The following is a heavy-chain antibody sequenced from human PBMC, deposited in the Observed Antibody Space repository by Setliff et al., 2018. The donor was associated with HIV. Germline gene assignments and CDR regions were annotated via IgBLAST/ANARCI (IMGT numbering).Heavy chain of an antibody. V-gene: IGHV1-8*01. CDR1: GYTFTSYD. Sequence: ALVKVSCKASGYTFTSYDINWVRQATGQGLEWMGWMNPNSGNAGYAQKFQGRVTMTRNTSISTAYMELSSLRSEDTAVYYCARRGTGDYYYYYYMDVWGKGTTVTVSS. J-gene: IGHJ6*03. CDR2: MNPNSGNA. D-gene: IGHD7-27*01. CDR3: ARRGTGDYYYYYYMDV.